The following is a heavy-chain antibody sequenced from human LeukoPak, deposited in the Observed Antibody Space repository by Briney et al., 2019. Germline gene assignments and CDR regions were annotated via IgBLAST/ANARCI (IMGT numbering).Heavy chain of an antibody. Sequence: GGSLRFSCTASGFTFSRYWMTWVRQAPGKGLEWVSYISSRSSTIYYADSVKGRFTISRDNAKNSLFLQMNSLRDEDTAVYYCARDQSWLPDYWGQGTLVTVSS. D-gene: IGHD3-22*01. V-gene: IGHV3-48*02. J-gene: IGHJ4*02. CDR3: ARDQSWLPDY. CDR2: ISSRSSTI. CDR1: GFTFSRYW.